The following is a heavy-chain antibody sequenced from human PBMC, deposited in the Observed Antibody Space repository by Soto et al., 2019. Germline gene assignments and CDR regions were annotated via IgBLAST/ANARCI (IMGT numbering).Heavy chain of an antibody. Sequence: PGGSLRLSCAASGFTFSSYAMSWVRQAPGNGLEWVSAISGSGGSTYYADSVKGRFTISRDNSKNTLYLQMNSLRAEDTAVYYCAKVGYGDYVPTTQAGQVAGVYFDYWGQGTLVTVSS. CDR3: AKVGYGDYVPTTQAGQVAGVYFDY. CDR2: ISGSGGST. D-gene: IGHD4-17*01. CDR1: GFTFSSYA. V-gene: IGHV3-23*01. J-gene: IGHJ4*02.